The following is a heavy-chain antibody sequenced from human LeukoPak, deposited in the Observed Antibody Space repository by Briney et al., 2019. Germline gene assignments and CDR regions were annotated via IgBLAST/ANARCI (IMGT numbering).Heavy chain of an antibody. CDR2: ISVSGGST. J-gene: IGHJ4*02. CDR1: GFTFSSYA. V-gene: IGHV3-23*01. D-gene: IGHD6-13*01. Sequence: TGGSLRRSCAASGFTFSSYAMSWVRQAPGKGLEWVSAISVSGGSTYYADSVKGRFTISRDNSKNTLYLQVNSLRAEDTAVYCCAKGTGYSSSWYDYWGQGTLVTVSS. CDR3: AKGTGYSSSWYDY.